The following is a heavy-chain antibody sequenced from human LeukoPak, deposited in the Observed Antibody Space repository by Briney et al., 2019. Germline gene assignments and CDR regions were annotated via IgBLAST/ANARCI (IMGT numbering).Heavy chain of an antibody. J-gene: IGHJ6*03. CDR2: INPNSGDT. CDR3: ARGGLRVMVYRLYYMDV. Sequence: GASVKVSCKASGYSFTGYYMHWVRQAPGQGLEWMGWINPNSGDTKYAQKFQGRVTMTRDTSISTAYMELTRLRSDDTAVYYCARGGLRVMVYRLYYMDVWGKGTMVTVSS. D-gene: IGHD2-8*01. CDR1: GYSFTGYY. V-gene: IGHV1-2*02.